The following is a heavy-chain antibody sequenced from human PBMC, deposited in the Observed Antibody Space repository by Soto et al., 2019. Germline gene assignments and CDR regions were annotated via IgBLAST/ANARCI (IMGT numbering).Heavy chain of an antibody. D-gene: IGHD2-2*01. V-gene: IGHV1-69*13. J-gene: IGHJ4*01. Sequence: SVKVSCKDSGGTFSSYAISWVRPAPGLGLECMGWLIPIFGTANSAQKFQGRVTITAAESTSTSYMERSRLRSADTAVYYCARDSRYCGSTSCDDLDCWSRGSLVTVSS. CDR3: ARDSRYCGSTSCDDLDC. CDR2: LIPIFGTA. CDR1: GGTFSSYA.